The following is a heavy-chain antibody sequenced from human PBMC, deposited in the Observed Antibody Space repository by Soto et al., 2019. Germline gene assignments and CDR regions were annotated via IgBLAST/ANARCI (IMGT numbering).Heavy chain of an antibody. V-gene: IGHV3-23*01. D-gene: IGHD2-2*02. CDR2: INGRGSPT. CDR1: GFTFSIYA. CDR3: AKHTGGAGNWYFDP. Sequence: EVQLLESGGGLVQPGGSLGLSCAASGFTFSIYAMSWVRQAPGKGPEWVSVINGRGSPTFYADSVKGRFTISRDNSKHTLSLQKNRLRAEDPAIYSCAKHTGGAGNWYFDPWGRGTLGTVSS. J-gene: IGHJ2*01.